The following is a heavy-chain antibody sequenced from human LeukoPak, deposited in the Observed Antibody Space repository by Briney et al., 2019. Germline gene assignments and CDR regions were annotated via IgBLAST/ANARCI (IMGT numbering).Heavy chain of an antibody. CDR1: GFTFNNFA. D-gene: IGHD6-13*01. J-gene: IGHJ4*02. CDR3: AKGLRGSSYDY. Sequence: GASLRLSCAASGFTFNNFAMSWVRQAPGKGLEWVSGISGSGGNTHYADSVKGRFTISRDNSKNTLYLQMNSLRAEATAVYYCAKGLRGSSYDYWGQGTLVTVSS. V-gene: IGHV3-23*01. CDR2: ISGSGGNT.